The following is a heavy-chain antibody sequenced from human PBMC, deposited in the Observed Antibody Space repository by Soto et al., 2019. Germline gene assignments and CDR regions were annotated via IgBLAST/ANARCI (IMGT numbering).Heavy chain of an antibody. CDR3: RRDFRAVAVTPC. J-gene: IGHJ3*01. V-gene: IGHV3-49*03. CDR1: GFTFGDYA. D-gene: IGHD6-19*01. CDR2: IKSKTYGGTT. Sequence: EVQLVESGGDLVQPGQSLRLSCTASGFTFGDYAMSWIRQAPGKGLEWVSFIKSKTYGGTTEYAAYVSGRFTISRDDSKTVAYRKVSCWRTEDTYVYYCRRDFRAVAVTPCWGQGTIVTVTS.